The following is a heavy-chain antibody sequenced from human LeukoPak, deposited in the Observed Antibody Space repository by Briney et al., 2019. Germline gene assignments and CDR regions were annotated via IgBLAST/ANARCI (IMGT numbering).Heavy chain of an antibody. CDR3: ARDRPTGSSRVFVVQ. J-gene: IGHJ4*02. CDR1: GFTFSTYA. Sequence: GGSLRLSCTASGFTFSTYAMTWVRQAPGKGLGWISSMSSGGYYIYYSDSVRGRFTISRDNAKSSLYLVMNSLRAEDTAIYYCARDRPTGSSRVFVVQWGQGTLVTVSS. CDR2: MSSGGYYI. D-gene: IGHD3-3*01. V-gene: IGHV3-21*06.